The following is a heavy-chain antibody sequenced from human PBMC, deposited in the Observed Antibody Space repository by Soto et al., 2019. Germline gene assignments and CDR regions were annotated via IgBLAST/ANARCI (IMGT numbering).Heavy chain of an antibody. Sequence: QVQLVQSGAEVKKPGASVKVSCKASGYTFISFYVHWVRQAPGQGLEWMGVINANGRNTAYGQKFQGRVTMTRDTSTSTVYMELSSLRSEDTAVYYCARLATVTPPYYFDYWGQGTLVTVSS. CDR3: ARLATVTPPYYFDY. V-gene: IGHV1-46*01. J-gene: IGHJ4*02. CDR2: INANGRNT. D-gene: IGHD4-17*01. CDR1: GYTFISFY.